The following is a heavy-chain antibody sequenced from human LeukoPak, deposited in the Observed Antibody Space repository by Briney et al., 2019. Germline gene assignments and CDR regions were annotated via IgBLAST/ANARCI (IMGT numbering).Heavy chain of an antibody. D-gene: IGHD3-3*02. CDR1: GGSISSYH. J-gene: IGHJ4*02. V-gene: IGHV4-59*12. CDR3: ARGVTGISLDY. Sequence: SETLSLTCTVSGGSISSYHWSWIRQPPGKGLEWIGYIHYSGSTIYNPPLKSRVTISVDTSKNQFSLKLSSVTAADTAVYYCARGVTGISLDYWGQGTLVTVSS. CDR2: IHYSGST.